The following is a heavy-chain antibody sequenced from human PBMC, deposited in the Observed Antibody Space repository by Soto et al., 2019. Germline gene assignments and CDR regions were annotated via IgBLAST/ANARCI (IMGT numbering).Heavy chain of an antibody. CDR2: IHHSGGT. Sequence: QVQLQESGPGLVKPSGTPSLTCAVSGDSISSHDWWSWVRQPPNKGLEWIAEIHHSGGTNYNPSLMSRATISVDNSKNQFSLKLISATAADTAVYYCVRNGYYSLDYWGQGTLVSVSS. CDR3: VRNGYYSLDY. V-gene: IGHV4-4*02. J-gene: IGHJ4*02. CDR1: GDSISSHDW. D-gene: IGHD3-3*01.